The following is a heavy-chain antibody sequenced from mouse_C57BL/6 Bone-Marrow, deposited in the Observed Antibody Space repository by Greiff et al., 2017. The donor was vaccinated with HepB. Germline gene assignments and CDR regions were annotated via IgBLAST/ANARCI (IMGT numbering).Heavy chain of an antibody. J-gene: IGHJ1*03. Sequence: SGSELRSPGSSVKLSCKDFDSEVFPIAYMSWVRQKPGHGFEWIGGILPSIGRTIYGEKFEDKATLDADTLSNTAYLELNSLTSEDSAIYYCARPLITTVVARNWYFDVWGTGTTVTVSS. CDR1: DSEVFPIAY. D-gene: IGHD1-1*01. CDR2: ILPSIGRT. CDR3: ARPLITTVVARNWYFDV. V-gene: IGHV15-2*01.